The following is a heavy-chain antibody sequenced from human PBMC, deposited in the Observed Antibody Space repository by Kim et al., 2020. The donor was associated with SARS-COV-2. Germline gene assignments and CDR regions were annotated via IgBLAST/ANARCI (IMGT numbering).Heavy chain of an antibody. CDR3: ARQVGKGVRGEEWGVGYYYYGMDV. V-gene: IGHV5-51*01. CDR1: GYSFTSYW. Sequence: GESLKISYKGSGYSFTSYWIGWVRQMPGKGLEWMGIIYPGDSDTRYSPSFQGQVTISADKSISTAYLQWSSLKASDTAMYYCARQVGKGVRGEEWGVGYYYYGMDVWGQGTTVTVSS. J-gene: IGHJ6*02. CDR2: IYPGDSDT. D-gene: IGHD3-10*01.